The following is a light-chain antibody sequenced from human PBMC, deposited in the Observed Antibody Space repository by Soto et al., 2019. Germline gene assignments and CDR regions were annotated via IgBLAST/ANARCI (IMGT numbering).Light chain of an antibody. CDR3: QQYNDWPPLT. Sequence: ERVMTQSPATLPVSPGERATLSCRASQSVSSNVAWYQQKPGQAPRLLIYDASTRATGIPARFSGSGSGTEFTLTISSLQSEDFAVYSCQQYNDWPPLTFGGGTKVEIK. CDR2: DAS. V-gene: IGKV3D-15*01. J-gene: IGKJ4*01. CDR1: QSVSSN.